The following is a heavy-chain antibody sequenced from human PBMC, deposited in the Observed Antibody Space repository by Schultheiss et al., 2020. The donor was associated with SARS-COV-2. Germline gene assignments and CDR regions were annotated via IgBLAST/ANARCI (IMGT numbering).Heavy chain of an antibody. CDR2: IYYSGST. CDR1: GGSISSYY. J-gene: IGHJ4*02. CDR3: ASGTTSDSSSWPPTGYFDY. D-gene: IGHD6-13*01. Sequence: SQTLSLTCTVSGGSISSYYWSWIRQPPGKGLEWIGYIYYSGSTNYNPSLKSRVTISVDTSKNQFSLKLSSVTAADTAVYYCASGTTSDSSSWPPTGYFDYWGQGTLVTVSS. V-gene: IGHV4-59*12.